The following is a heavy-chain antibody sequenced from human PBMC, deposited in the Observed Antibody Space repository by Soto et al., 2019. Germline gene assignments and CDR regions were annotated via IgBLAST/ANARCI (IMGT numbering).Heavy chain of an antibody. CDR2: ILHDGNNK. CDR3: ARDDEGGSDCDLGY. CDR1: GFPFSNYI. Sequence: GGSLRLSCAASGFPFSNYIMHWVRQAPGKGLEWVAIILHDGNNKYYADSVKGRFTISRDNSKNTLYLQMNSLRTEDTAIYYCARDDEGGSDCDLGYWGQGTLFTVPS. J-gene: IGHJ4*02. D-gene: IGHD3-10*01. V-gene: IGHV3-30-3*01.